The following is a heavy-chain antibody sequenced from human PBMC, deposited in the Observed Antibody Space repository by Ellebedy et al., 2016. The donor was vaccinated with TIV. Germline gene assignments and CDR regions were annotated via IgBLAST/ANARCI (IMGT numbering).Heavy chain of an antibody. V-gene: IGHV1-46*01. CDR2: INPIGGST. J-gene: IGHJ4*02. Sequence: ASVKVSCKTSGYTFTSYHIHWVRQAPGQGLEWLGIINPIGGSTTYEQKFQGRVTMTRDKSTSTVYMYLSSLRSDDTAIYYCARGYGDFDYWGQGTLVTVSS. D-gene: IGHD4/OR15-4a*01. CDR3: ARGYGDFDY. CDR1: GYTFTSYH.